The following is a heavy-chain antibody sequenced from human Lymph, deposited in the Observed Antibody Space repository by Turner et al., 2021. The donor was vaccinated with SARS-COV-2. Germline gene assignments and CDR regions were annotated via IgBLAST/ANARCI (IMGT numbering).Heavy chain of an antibody. J-gene: IGHJ4*02. CDR1: GFTFSSYS. CDR3: ARGPPDFPYYFDY. CDR2: ITFTSSYI. D-gene: IGHD2-21*02. Sequence: EVQLVESGGGLVKPGGPRRPPWQPSGFTFSSYSMNGVRQAPGKGLEWVSSITFTSSYIYYADSVKGRFTISRDNAKNSLYLQMNSLRAEDTAVYYCARGPPDFPYYFDYWGQGTLVTVSS. V-gene: IGHV3-21*01.